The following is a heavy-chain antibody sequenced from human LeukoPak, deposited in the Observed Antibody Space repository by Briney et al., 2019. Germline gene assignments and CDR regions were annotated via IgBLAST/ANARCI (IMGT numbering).Heavy chain of an antibody. D-gene: IGHD3-10*01. CDR3: ARDGRRNLITMVRGVTSYYYYGMDV. CDR2: IRYDGSNK. CDR1: GFTFSSYG. Sequence: QSGGSLRLSCAASGFTFSSYGMHWVRQAPGKGLEWVAFIRYDGSNKYYADSVKGRFTISRDNSKNTLYLQMNSLRAEDTAVYYCARDGRRNLITMVRGVTSYYYYGMDVWGQGTTVTVSS. J-gene: IGHJ6*02. V-gene: IGHV3-30*02.